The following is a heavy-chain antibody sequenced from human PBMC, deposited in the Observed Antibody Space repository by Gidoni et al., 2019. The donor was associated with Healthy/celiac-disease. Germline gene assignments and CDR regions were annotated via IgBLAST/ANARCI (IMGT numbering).Heavy chain of an antibody. CDR3: AREGYCSSTSCYYWFDP. J-gene: IGHJ5*02. CDR2: ISAYNGNT. D-gene: IGHD2-2*01. Sequence: QVQLVQSGAEVKKPGASVKVSCKAAGYPFTSYGISWVRQAPGQGLEWMGWISAYNGNTNYAQKLQGRVTMTTDTFTSTAYMELRSLRSDDTAVYYCAREGYCSSTSCYYWFDPWGQGTLVTVSS. V-gene: IGHV1-18*01. CDR1: GYPFTSYG.